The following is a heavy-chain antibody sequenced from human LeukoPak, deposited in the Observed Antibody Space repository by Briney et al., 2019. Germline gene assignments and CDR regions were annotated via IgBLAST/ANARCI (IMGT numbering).Heavy chain of an antibody. J-gene: IGHJ4*02. V-gene: IGHV4-59*01. Sequence: SETLSLTCTVSGGSISGYYWSWIRQPPGKGLEWIGYIFYSGSTNYNPSLKSRVTISVDTSKNQFSLKLSSVTAADTAVYYCARGEWDLLFDYWGQGTPVTASS. CDR1: GGSISGYY. D-gene: IGHD1-26*01. CDR2: IFYSGST. CDR3: ARGEWDLLFDY.